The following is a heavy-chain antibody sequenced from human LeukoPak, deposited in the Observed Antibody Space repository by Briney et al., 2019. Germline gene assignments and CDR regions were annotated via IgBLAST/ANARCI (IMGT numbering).Heavy chain of an antibody. V-gene: IGHV1-69*13. Sequence: ASVKVSCKASGGTFSSYAISWVRQAPGQGLEWMGGIIPIFGTANYAQKSQGRVTITADESTSTAYMELSSLRSEDTAVYYCARDGAHYGSGSYLDYWGQGTLVTVSS. J-gene: IGHJ4*02. D-gene: IGHD3-10*01. CDR1: GGTFSSYA. CDR2: IIPIFGTA. CDR3: ARDGAHYGSGSYLDY.